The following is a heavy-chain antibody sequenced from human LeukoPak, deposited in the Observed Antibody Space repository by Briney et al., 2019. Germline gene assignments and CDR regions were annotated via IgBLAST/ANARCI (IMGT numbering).Heavy chain of an antibody. J-gene: IGHJ6*02. D-gene: IGHD3-10*01. CDR1: GYTFTGYY. Sequence: ASVKVSCKASGYTFTGYYMHWVRQAPGQGLEWMGWINPNSGGTNYAQKFQGRVTMTRDTPISTAYMELSRLRSDDTAVYYCARDQAMVRGSLSGMDVWGQGTTVTVSS. V-gene: IGHV1-2*02. CDR3: ARDQAMVRGSLSGMDV. CDR2: INPNSGGT.